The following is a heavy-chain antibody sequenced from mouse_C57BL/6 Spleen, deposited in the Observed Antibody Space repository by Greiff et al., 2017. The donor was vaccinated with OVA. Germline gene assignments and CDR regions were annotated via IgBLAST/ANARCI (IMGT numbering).Heavy chain of an antibody. Sequence: VQLQQSGAELVRPGASVKLSCTASGFNIKDDYMHWVKQRPEQGLEWIRWIDPENGDTEYASKFQGKATITADTSSNTAYLQLSSLTSEDTAVYYCTTYYGSRELDYWGQGTTLTVSS. D-gene: IGHD1-1*01. CDR2: IDPENGDT. CDR1: GFNIKDDY. CDR3: TTYYGSRELDY. J-gene: IGHJ2*01. V-gene: IGHV14-4*01.